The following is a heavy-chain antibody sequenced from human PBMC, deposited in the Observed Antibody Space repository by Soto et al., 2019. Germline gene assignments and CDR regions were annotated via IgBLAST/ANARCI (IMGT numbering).Heavy chain of an antibody. CDR3: AKKRDPFDY. Sequence: EVQLLESGGGLVQPGGSLRVSCAASGFTFDTYAMSWVRQAPGKGLDWVSGVSGGGDITYYADSVKGRFTISRDNSKNTLYLQMNSLRAEDTAVYYCAKKRDPFDYWGQGTLVTVSS. V-gene: IGHV3-23*01. CDR1: GFTFDTYA. J-gene: IGHJ4*02. CDR2: VSGGGDIT.